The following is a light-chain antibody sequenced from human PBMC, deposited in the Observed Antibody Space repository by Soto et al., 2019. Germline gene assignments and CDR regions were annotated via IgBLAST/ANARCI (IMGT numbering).Light chain of an antibody. CDR2: STN. Sequence: QAVVTQEPSFSVSPGGTVTLTCGLSSGSVSTSYYPSWYQQTPGQAPRTLIYSTNTRSSGVPDRFSGSILGNKAALTITGAQADDESDYYCVLYMGRYVVFGGGTQLTVL. CDR3: VLYMGRYVV. CDR1: SGSVSTSYY. V-gene: IGLV8-61*01. J-gene: IGLJ2*01.